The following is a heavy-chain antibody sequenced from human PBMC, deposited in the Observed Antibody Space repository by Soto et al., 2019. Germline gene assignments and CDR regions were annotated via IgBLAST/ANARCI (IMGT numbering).Heavy chain of an antibody. CDR1: GFTFSSYG. Sequence: QVQLVESGGGVVQPGRSLRLSCAASGFTFSSYGMHWVRQAPGKGLEWVAVISYDGSNKYYADSVKGRFTISRDNSKNTLYLQMNRLRAEDTAVYYCAKDPLAGAGPKLGGGYFQHWGQGTLVTVSS. V-gene: IGHV3-30*18. J-gene: IGHJ1*01. D-gene: IGHD6-19*01. CDR3: AKDPLAGAGPKLGGGYFQH. CDR2: ISYDGSNK.